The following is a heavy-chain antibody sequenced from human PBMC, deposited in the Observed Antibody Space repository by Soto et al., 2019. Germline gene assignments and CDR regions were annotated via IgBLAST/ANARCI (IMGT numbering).Heavy chain of an antibody. Sequence: AGGSLRLSCAASGFTFSDYYMSWIRQAPGKGLEWVSYISSSSSYTNYADSVKGRFTISRDNAKNSLYLQMNSLRAEDTAVYYCARGGAVNWNDGELLYWGQGTLVTVSS. J-gene: IGHJ4*02. D-gene: IGHD1-1*01. V-gene: IGHV3-11*06. CDR1: GFTFSDYY. CDR3: ARGGAVNWNDGELLY. CDR2: ISSSSSYT.